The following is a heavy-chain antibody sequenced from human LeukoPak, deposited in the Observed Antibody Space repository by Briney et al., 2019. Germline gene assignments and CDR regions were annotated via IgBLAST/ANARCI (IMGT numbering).Heavy chain of an antibody. CDR1: GYTFTSYY. CDR3: AGYNSSGAIDI. Sequence: ASVKVSCKASGYTFTSYYMHWVRQPPGQGLEWMGIINPSDGSTSYAQKFQGRVTITRDTSTSTHYMQMSSLRSEAKAVYYCAGYNSSGAIDIWGHGTLVTVSS. J-gene: IGHJ4*01. D-gene: IGHD6-6*01. CDR2: INPSDGST. V-gene: IGHV1-46*03.